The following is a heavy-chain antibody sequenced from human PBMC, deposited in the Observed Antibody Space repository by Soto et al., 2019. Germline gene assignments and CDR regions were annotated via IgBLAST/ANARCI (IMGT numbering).Heavy chain of an antibody. CDR1: GGSISTYY. J-gene: IGHJ3*02. Sequence: QMQLQESGPGLVKPSETLSLTCNVSGGSISTYYWNWIRQTAGKGLEWIGRIYITGSTNFNPSLKSRVAMSVDTSKNQFSLKLSSVTAADTAVYYCARGGRDGFDIWGQGTMVTVSS. CDR3: ARGGRDGFDI. V-gene: IGHV4-4*07. CDR2: IYITGST.